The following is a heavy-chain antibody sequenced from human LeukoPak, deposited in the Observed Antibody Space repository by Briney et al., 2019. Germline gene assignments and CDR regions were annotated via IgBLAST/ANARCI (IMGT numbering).Heavy chain of an antibody. D-gene: IGHD2-2*01. CDR1: GGSFSSSSYY. CDR2: IYYSGST. CDR3: ARSLGYCSSTSCYRGDY. V-gene: IGHV4-39*07. J-gene: IGHJ4*02. Sequence: SETLSLTCTVSGGSFSSSSYYWGWIRQPPGKGLEWIGSIYYSGSTYYNPSLKSRVTTSVDTSKNQFSLKLSSVTAADTAVYYCARSLGYCSSTSCYRGDYWGQGTLVTVSS.